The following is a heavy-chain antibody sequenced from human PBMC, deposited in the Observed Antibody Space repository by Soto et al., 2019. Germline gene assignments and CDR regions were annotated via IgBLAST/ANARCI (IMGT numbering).Heavy chain of an antibody. V-gene: IGHV1-69*13. CDR2: IIPIFGTA. D-gene: IGHD5-12*01. CDR1: GGTFSSYA. Sequence: SVKVSCKASGGTFSSYAISWVRQAPGQGLEWMGGIIPIFGTANYAQKFQGRVTITADESTSTAYMELSSLRSEDTAVYYCAAWLRHYYYYGMDVWGQGTTVTVSS. CDR3: AAWLRHYYYYGMDV. J-gene: IGHJ6*02.